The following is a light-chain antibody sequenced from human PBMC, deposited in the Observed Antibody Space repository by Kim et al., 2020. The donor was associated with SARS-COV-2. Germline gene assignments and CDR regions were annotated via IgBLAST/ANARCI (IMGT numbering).Light chain of an antibody. CDR2: TAS. CDR1: QSISRY. J-gene: IGKJ4*01. V-gene: IGKV1-39*01. CDR3: QQSNTLPLT. Sequence: DIQMTQSPSSLSASVGDRVTITCRASQSISRYINWYQQKPGKAPKLLIYTASSLQSRVPSRFSGSGSGTDFTLTISSLQPADFATYYCQQSNTLPLTFGGGTKVDIK.